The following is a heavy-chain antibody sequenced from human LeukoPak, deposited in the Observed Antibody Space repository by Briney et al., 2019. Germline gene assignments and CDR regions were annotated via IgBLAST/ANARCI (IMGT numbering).Heavy chain of an antibody. V-gene: IGHV3-30*04. Sequence: PGGSLRLSCAASGFTFSSYAMHWVRQAPGKGLEWVAVISYDGSNKYYADSVKGRFTISRDNSKNTLYLQMNSLRAEDTAVYYCAKVADYGYYFDYWGQGTLVTVSS. D-gene: IGHD4-17*01. CDR1: GFTFSSYA. CDR2: ISYDGSNK. J-gene: IGHJ4*02. CDR3: AKVADYGYYFDY.